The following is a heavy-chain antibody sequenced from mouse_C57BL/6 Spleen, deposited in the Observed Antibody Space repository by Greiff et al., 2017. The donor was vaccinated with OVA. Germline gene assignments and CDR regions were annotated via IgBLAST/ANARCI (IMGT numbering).Heavy chain of an antibody. V-gene: IGHV14-2*01. CDR1: GFNIKDYY. CDR3: ASHGNYGYFDV. CDR2: IDPEDGET. Sequence: VQLKESGAELVKPGASVKLSCTASGFNIKDYYMHWVKQRTEQGLAWIGRIDPEDGETKSAPKFQGKATITADPSSNTAYLQLSSLTSEDTAVYYCASHGNYGYFDVWGTGTTVTVSS. D-gene: IGHD2-1*01. J-gene: IGHJ1*03.